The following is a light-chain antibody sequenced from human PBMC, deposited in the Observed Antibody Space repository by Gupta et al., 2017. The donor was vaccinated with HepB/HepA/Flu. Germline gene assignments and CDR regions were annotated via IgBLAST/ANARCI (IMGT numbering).Light chain of an antibody. CDR3: AAWDDSLNGVV. Sequence: QSVLTQPPSASGTPGQRVTFSCSGSNSNIGSNTVNWYQQFPGTAPKLLIYSHNQRPSGVPDRFSGSKSGTSASLASSGLRSEDEADYYCAAWDDSLNGVVFGGGTKLTVL. CDR2: SHN. CDR1: NSNIGSNT. J-gene: IGLJ2*01. V-gene: IGLV1-44*01.